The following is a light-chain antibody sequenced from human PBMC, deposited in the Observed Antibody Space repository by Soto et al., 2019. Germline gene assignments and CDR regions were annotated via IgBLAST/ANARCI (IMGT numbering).Light chain of an antibody. V-gene: IGLV1-44*01. CDR3: AAWDDSLNGVV. CDR2: KNN. CDR1: NSNIRSNP. J-gene: IGLJ2*01. Sequence: IKPPSPSGPPGQRVPSPCLGTNSNIRSNPVNWYQQFPGAAPKVLIYKNNKRPSGVPDRFSGSKSGTAASLTISGLQSEDEADYYCAAWDDSLNGVVFGGGTKVTVL.